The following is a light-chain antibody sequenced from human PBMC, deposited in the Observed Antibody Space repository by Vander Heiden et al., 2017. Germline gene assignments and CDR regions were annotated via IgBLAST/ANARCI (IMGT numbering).Light chain of an antibody. CDR1: SSDVGAYNY. CDR2: DVT. CDR3: SSHAGSSAV. J-gene: IGLJ3*02. Sequence: QSALTHPPSEPGSPGPSVTISCTGTSSDVGAYNYVTRYQQHPGKAPTLIIYDVTKRPSGVPDRFSGSKSGNTAFLTVSGLQAEDEADYYCSSHAGSSAVFGGGTTVTVL. V-gene: IGLV2-8*01.